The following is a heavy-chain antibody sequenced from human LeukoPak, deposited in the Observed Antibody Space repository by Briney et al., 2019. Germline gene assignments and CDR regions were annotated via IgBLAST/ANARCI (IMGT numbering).Heavy chain of an antibody. CDR1: GGSFSGYY. D-gene: IGHD3-16*02. V-gene: IGHV4-34*01. Sequence: PSETLSLTCAVYGGSFSGYYWSWIRQPPGKGLEWIGEINHSGSTNYNPSLKSRVTISVDTSKNQFSLKLRSVTAADTAVYYCARRYDYVWGSYRENWFDPWGQGTLVTVSS. J-gene: IGHJ5*02. CDR2: INHSGST. CDR3: ARRYDYVWGSYRENWFDP.